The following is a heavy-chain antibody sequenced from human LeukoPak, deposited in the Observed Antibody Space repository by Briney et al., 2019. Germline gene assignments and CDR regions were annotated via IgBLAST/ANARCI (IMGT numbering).Heavy chain of an antibody. V-gene: IGHV1-8*01. Sequence: GASVKVSCKASGYTFTSYDINWVRQATGQGLEWMGWMNPNSGNTGYAQRFQGRVTMTRNTSISTVYLELSSLRSEDTAVYFCAREGETFDYWGQGTLITVSS. D-gene: IGHD3-16*01. J-gene: IGHJ4*02. CDR1: GYTFTSYD. CDR2: MNPNSGNT. CDR3: AREGETFDY.